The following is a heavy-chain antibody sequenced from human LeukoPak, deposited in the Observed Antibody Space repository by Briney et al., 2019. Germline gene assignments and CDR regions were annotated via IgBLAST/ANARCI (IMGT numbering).Heavy chain of an antibody. Sequence: SETLSLTCTVSGGSISSYYWSWIRQPPGKGLEWIGYIYYSGSTNYNPSLKSRVTISVDTSKNQFSLKLSSVTAADTAVYYCARDGGVGCSSTSCYLGYWGQGTLVTVSS. D-gene: IGHD2-2*01. CDR1: GGSISSYY. J-gene: IGHJ4*02. CDR3: ARDGGVGCSSTSCYLGY. CDR2: IYYSGST. V-gene: IGHV4-59*01.